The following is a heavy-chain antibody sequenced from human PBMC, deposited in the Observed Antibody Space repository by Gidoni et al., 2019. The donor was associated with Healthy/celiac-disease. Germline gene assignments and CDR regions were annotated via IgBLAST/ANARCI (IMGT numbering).Heavy chain of an antibody. Sequence: QVQLQESGPGLVKPSATLSLTCTVSGYSISSGYYWGWIRQPPGKGLEWIGSIYHSGSTYYNPSLKSRVTISVYTSKNQFSLKLSSVTAADTAVYYCARGLYSSGWYRIMDWFDPWGQGTLVTVSS. D-gene: IGHD6-19*01. CDR3: ARGLYSSGWYRIMDWFDP. J-gene: IGHJ5*02. V-gene: IGHV4-38-2*02. CDR2: IYHSGST. CDR1: GYSISSGYY.